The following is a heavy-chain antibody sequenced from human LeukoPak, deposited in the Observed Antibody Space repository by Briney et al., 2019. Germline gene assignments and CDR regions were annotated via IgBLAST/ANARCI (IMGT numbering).Heavy chain of an antibody. Sequence: PGVTLRLSCAASGFTFNSYAMSWVTQAPRKALECVSTISGSWGSKYYADAVEGRFPISRDNSKNTLYLQSNSLRAEDTAVYYCAKSLAPREIRSSSIWYFDYWGQGTLVTVSS. J-gene: IGHJ4*02. D-gene: IGHD6-6*01. V-gene: IGHV3-23*01. CDR1: GFTFNSYA. CDR2: ISGSWGSK. CDR3: AKSLAPREIRSSSIWYFDY.